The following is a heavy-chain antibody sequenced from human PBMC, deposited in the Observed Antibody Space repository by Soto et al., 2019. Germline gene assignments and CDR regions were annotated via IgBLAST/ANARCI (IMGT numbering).Heavy chain of an antibody. Sequence: SETLSLTCAVSGGSISSGGYYWSWIRQPPGKGQEWIGKINHSGSTNYNPSLKSRVTISVDTSKNQFSLKLSSVTAADTAVYYCARGPSEWGYDILTGSVDYYYYGMDVWGQGTTVTVSS. CDR1: GGSISSGGYY. CDR3: ARGPSEWGYDILTGSVDYYYYGMDV. J-gene: IGHJ6*02. CDR2: INHSGST. D-gene: IGHD3-9*01. V-gene: IGHV4-39*07.